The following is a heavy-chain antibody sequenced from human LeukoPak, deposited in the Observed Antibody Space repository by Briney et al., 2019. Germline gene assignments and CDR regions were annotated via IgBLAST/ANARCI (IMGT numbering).Heavy chain of an antibody. D-gene: IGHD4-11*01. CDR3: ARQRGTAVTTSWFDP. CDR1: GYSFTSYW. CDR2: IYPGDSKT. V-gene: IGHV5-51*01. J-gene: IGHJ5*02. Sequence: GESLKISCKASGYSFTSYWIGWVRQKPGEGLEWMGIIYPGDSKTTYNPSFEGQDTISADKSVSTAYLSLQASDTAMYYCARQRGTAVTTSWFDPWGQGTLVTVSS.